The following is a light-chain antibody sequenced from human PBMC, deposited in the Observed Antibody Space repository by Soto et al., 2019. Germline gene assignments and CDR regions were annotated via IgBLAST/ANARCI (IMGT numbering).Light chain of an antibody. V-gene: IGLV2-8*01. CDR3: KSYAGSNTYV. Sequence: QSALTQPPFASGPPGQSVTISCTGTKNDIGVYDFVSWYQHHPGKAPRLIIYEVVQRPSGVPDRFSGSKSGNTASLTVSGLQAADEADYFCKSYAGSNTYVFGTGTKVTVL. J-gene: IGLJ1*01. CDR2: EVV. CDR1: KNDIGVYDF.